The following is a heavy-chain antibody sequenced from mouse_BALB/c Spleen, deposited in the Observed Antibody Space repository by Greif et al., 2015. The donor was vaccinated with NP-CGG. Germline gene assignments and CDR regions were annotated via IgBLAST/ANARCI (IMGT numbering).Heavy chain of an antibody. V-gene: IGHV1-7*01. CDR1: GYTFTSYW. D-gene: IGHD1-1*01. Sequence: VQLQQSGAELAKPGASVKMSCKASGYTFTSYWMHWVKQRPGQGLEWIGYINPSTGYTEYNQKFKDKATLTADKSSSTAYMQLSSLTSEDSAVYYCYYYGSSYAMDYWGQGTPVTVSS. CDR2: INPSTGYT. CDR3: YYYGSSYAMDY. J-gene: IGHJ4*01.